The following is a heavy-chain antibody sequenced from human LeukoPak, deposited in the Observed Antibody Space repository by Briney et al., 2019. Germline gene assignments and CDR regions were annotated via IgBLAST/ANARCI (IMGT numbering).Heavy chain of an antibody. J-gene: IGHJ4*02. Sequence: SETLSLTCTVSGGSISSYYWSWIRQPPGKGLEWIGYIYYSGSTNYNPSLKSRVTISVDTSKNQFSLKLSSVTAADTAVYYCARLRSTSCYDYWGQGTLVTVSS. V-gene: IGHV4-59*12. D-gene: IGHD2-2*01. CDR1: GGSISSYY. CDR3: ARLRSTSCYDY. CDR2: IYYSGST.